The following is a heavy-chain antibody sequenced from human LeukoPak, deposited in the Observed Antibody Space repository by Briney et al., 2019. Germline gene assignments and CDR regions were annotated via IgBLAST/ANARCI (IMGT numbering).Heavy chain of an antibody. CDR1: GYTFTSYY. D-gene: IGHD3-10*01. J-gene: IGHJ4*02. CDR2: INPSGGST. V-gene: IGHV1-46*01. CDR3: ARDTHYYGSGSYYNGIDY. Sequence: GASVKVSCKASGYTFTSYYMHWVRQAPGQGLEWMRIINPSGGSTSYAQKFQGRVTMTRDTSTSTVYMELSSLRSEDTAVYYCARDTHYYGSGSYYNGIDYWGQGTLVTVSS.